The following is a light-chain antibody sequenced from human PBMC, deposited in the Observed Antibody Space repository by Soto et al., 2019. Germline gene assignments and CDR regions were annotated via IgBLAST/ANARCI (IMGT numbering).Light chain of an antibody. CDR2: NNN. CDR3: ATWDDTLRTWV. V-gene: IGLV1-44*01. J-gene: IGLJ3*02. CDR1: NSNIGTNA. Sequence: QLVLTQPPSASGTPGQRVTISCSGSNSNIGTNAVNWYQQIPGTAPKLLIYNNNQRPSGVPDRFSGSKSGTSASLAISGLQSEDEADYPCATWDDTLRTWVFGGGTKLT.